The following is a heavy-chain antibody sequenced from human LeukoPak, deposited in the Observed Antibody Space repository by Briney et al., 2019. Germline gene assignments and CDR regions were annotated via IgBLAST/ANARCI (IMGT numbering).Heavy chain of an antibody. CDR3: ARGAGLLSYFDY. Sequence: SETLSVTCTVSGGSISSYYWSWIRQPPGKVLDWIGYIYYSGSTNYNPSLKSRVTISVDTSKNQFSLKLSSVTAADTAVYYCARGAGLLSYFDYWGQGTLVTVSS. J-gene: IGHJ4*02. CDR2: IYYSGST. CDR1: GGSISSYY. D-gene: IGHD3-10*01. V-gene: IGHV4-59*01.